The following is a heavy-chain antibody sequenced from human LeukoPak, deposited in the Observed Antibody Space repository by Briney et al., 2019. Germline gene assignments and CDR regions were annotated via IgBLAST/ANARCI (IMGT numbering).Heavy chain of an antibody. Sequence: SETLSLTCTVSGGSISSYYWSWIRQPPGKGLEWIGYTYYSGSTNYNPSLKSRVTISVKTSKNQFSLKLSSVTAADTAVYYCASRYDILTGPGGAFDIWGQGTMVTVSS. CDR3: ASRYDILTGPGGAFDI. V-gene: IGHV4-59*08. CDR2: TYYSGST. D-gene: IGHD3-9*01. CDR1: GGSISSYY. J-gene: IGHJ3*02.